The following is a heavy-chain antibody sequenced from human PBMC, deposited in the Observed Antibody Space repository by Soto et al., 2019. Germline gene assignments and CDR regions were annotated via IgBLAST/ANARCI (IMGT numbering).Heavy chain of an antibody. CDR1: GFTFSAYW. Sequence: VGSLRLSCAASGFTFSAYWINWVRQTPGKGLEWVANINPDGSVKNYAESVKGRFTISRDNAKNSLYLQMNSLRAEDTAVYSCARGYDYLIDYWGQGTPVTVSS. CDR3: ARGYDYLIDY. D-gene: IGHD3-22*01. J-gene: IGHJ4*02. CDR2: INPDGSVK. V-gene: IGHV3-7*01.